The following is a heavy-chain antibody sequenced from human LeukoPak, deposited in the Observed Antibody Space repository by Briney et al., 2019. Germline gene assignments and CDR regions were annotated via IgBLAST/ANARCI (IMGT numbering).Heavy chain of an antibody. CDR3: ARGVYGMDV. CDR2: INPDGGST. J-gene: IGHJ6*02. Sequence: ASVKVSCKASGYIFVNSYMHCVRQAPGQGLEWMGIINPDGGSTSYAQKFQGRVTMTRDTSTSTVYMELSSLTSEDTAVYYCARGVYGMDVWGQGTTVTVSS. V-gene: IGHV1-46*01. CDR1: GYIFVNSY.